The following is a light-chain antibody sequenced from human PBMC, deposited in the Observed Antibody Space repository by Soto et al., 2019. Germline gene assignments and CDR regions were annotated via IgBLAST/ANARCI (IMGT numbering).Light chain of an antibody. V-gene: IGLV2-14*03. CDR3: SSYTSSYTWI. CDR2: GVT. Sequence: QSALTQPASVSGSPGQSITISCSGTTNDVGGYNYVSWYQQHPGKAPKLLIYGVTGRPSGVSSRFSGSKSGNAASLTISGLQAEDEGDYYCSSYTSSYTWIFGGGTK. J-gene: IGLJ3*02. CDR1: TNDVGGYNY.